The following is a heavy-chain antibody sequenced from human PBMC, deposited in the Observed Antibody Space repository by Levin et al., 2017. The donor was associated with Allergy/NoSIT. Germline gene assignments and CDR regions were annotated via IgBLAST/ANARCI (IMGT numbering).Heavy chain of an antibody. V-gene: IGHV3-30*18. J-gene: IGHJ4*02. CDR2: ISYDGSNK. CDR1: GFTFSSYG. D-gene: IGHD6-19*01. CDR3: AKDHLAVAAYYFDY. Sequence: GGSLRLSCAASGFTFSSYGMHWVRQAPGKGLEWVAVISYDGSNKYYADSVKGRFTISRDNSKNTLYLQMNSLRAEDTAVYYCAKDHLAVAAYYFDYWGQGTLVTVSS.